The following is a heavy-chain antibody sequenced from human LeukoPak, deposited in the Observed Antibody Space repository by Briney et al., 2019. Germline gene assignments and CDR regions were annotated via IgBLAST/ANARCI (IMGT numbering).Heavy chain of an antibody. V-gene: IGHV3-30*04. Sequence: GGSLRLSCAASGFTFSHYTMHWVRQAPGKGLEWVALISDDGSTKYNADSVRGRFTISRDNSQNSVFLQMNSLRSEDTAVYYCAKADCSSSSCYTLDSWGQGTLVTVSS. CDR3: AKADCSSSSCYTLDS. CDR1: GFTFSHYT. D-gene: IGHD2-2*02. CDR2: ISDDGSTK. J-gene: IGHJ4*02.